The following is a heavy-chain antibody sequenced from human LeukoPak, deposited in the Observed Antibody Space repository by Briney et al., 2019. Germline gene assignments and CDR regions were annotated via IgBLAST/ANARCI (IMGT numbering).Heavy chain of an antibody. Sequence: PGGSLRLSCAASGFTFSSYWMHWVRQAPGKGLVWVSRINSDGSSTRSADSVKGRFTISRDNAKNTLYLQMNSLRAEDTAVHYCARGAYYFDYWGQGNLVTVSS. CDR3: ARGAYYFDY. CDR2: INSDGSST. V-gene: IGHV3-74*01. J-gene: IGHJ4*02. CDR1: GFTFSSYW.